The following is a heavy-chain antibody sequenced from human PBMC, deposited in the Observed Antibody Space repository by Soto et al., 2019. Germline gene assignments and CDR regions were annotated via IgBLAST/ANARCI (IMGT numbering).Heavy chain of an antibody. D-gene: IGHD5-12*01. CDR3: ATDNGQQVATITYYYYYMDV. CDR2: ISYDGSNK. J-gene: IGHJ6*03. Sequence: QVQLVESGGGVVQPGGSLRLSCAASGFTFSSYGMHWVRQAPGKGLEWVAVISYDGSNKYYADSVKGRFTISRDNYKNKLYLQMNSLRAEDTAVYYCATDNGQQVATITYYYYYMDVWGKGTTVTVSS. V-gene: IGHV3-30*03. CDR1: GFTFSSYG.